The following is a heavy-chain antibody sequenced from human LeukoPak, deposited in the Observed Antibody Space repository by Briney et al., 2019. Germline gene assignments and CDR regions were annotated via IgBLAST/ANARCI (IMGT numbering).Heavy chain of an antibody. CDR2: ISYDGSNK. Sequence: GRSLRLSCAASGFTFSSYAMHWVRQAPGKGLEWVAVISYDGSNKYYADSVKGRFTISRDNSKNTLYLQMNSLRAEDTAVYYCARDRLGYCSGGSCLHTDYWGQGTLVTVSS. D-gene: IGHD2-15*01. J-gene: IGHJ4*02. V-gene: IGHV3-30*04. CDR3: ARDRLGYCSGGSCLHTDY. CDR1: GFTFSSYA.